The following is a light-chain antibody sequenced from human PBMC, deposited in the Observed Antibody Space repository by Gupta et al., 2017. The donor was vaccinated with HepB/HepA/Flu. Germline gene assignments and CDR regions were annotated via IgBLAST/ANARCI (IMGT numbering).Light chain of an antibody. CDR1: QSLVHRDGNTY. J-gene: IGKJ1*01. V-gene: IGKV2-30*02. Sequence: DVVMTQSPVSLPVTLGQPASISCRSSQSLVHRDGNTYLNWFQQRPGQSPRRLIYRGSNRDSGVPDRFSGSGSGTDFTLRISRVDAEDVGLYYCRQAIPWPRTFGQATKVEIK. CDR3: RQAIPWPRT. CDR2: RGS.